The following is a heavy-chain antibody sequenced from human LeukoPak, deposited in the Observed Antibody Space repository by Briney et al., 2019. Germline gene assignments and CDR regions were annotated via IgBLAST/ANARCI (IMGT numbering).Heavy chain of an antibody. CDR3: ARVRSGSYSYYFDY. Sequence: ASVKVSCKASGYTFTSYDINWVRQATGQGLEWMGWMNPNSGNTGYARKFQGRVTITRNTSISTAYMELSSLRSEDTAVYYCARVRSGSYSYYFDYWGQGTLVTVSS. D-gene: IGHD1-26*01. V-gene: IGHV1-8*03. CDR1: GYTFTSYD. J-gene: IGHJ4*02. CDR2: MNPNSGNT.